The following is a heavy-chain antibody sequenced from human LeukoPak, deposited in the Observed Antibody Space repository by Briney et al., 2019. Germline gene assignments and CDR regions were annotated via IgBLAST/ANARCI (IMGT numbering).Heavy chain of an antibody. CDR3: ARAFIAVAEYGMDV. V-gene: IGHV1-2*02. D-gene: IGHD6-19*01. J-gene: IGHJ6*02. CDR1: GYTFTVYY. Sequence: ASVKVSCKASGYTFTVYYMHWVRQAPGQGLEWMGWINPNSGGTNYAQKFQGRVTMTRDTSISTAYMELSRLRSDDTAVYYCARAFIAVAEYGMDVWGQGTTVTVSS. CDR2: INPNSGGT.